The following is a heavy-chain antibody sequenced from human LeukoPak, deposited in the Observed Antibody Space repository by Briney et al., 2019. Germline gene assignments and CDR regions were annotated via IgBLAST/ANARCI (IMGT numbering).Heavy chain of an antibody. D-gene: IGHD3-22*01. Sequence: PSETLSLTCTVSGGSISSYYWSWIRQPPGKGLEWIGYIYYSGSTNYNPSLKSRVTISVDTSKNQFSLKLSSVTAADTAVYYCARDGRYYDSSGYYLDAFDIWGQGTMVTVSS. V-gene: IGHV4-59*01. CDR2: IYYSGST. J-gene: IGHJ3*02. CDR3: ARDGRYYDSSGYYLDAFDI. CDR1: GGSISSYY.